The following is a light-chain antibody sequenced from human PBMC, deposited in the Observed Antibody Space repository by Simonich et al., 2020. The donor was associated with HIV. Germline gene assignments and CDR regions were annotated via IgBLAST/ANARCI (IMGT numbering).Light chain of an antibody. J-gene: IGKJ2*01. CDR2: GAS. CDR1: KTISNY. Sequence: DIQMTQSPSSLSASVGDRVTVTCRASKTISNYLMWYQQKPGKATQLLIYGASILQSGVPSRFSGRRSWTDFTLAISNLQPEDFATYYCQQSYSTPYTFGQGTKVEIK. V-gene: IGKV1-39*01. CDR3: QQSYSTPYT.